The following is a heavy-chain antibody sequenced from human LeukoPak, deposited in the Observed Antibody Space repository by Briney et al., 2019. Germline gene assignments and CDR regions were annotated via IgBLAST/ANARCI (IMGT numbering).Heavy chain of an antibody. J-gene: IGHJ3*02. CDR3: ARHGSAYHDAFDI. CDR2: IYYSGST. CDR1: GGSISGYY. Sequence: SETLSLTCTVSGGSISGYYWSWIRQPPGKGLEWIGYIYYSGSTNYNPSLKSRVTISVDTSKNQFSLKLSSVTAADTAVYYCARHGSAYHDAFDIWGQGTMVTVSS. V-gene: IGHV4-59*08. D-gene: IGHD2-2*01.